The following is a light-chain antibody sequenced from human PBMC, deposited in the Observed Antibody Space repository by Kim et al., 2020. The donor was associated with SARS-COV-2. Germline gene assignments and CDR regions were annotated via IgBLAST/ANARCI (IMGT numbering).Light chain of an antibody. CDR1: SSNIGNNY. V-gene: IGLV1-51*01. Sequence: PGQKVTISCSGSSSNIGNNYVSWYQQLPGTAPKLLIYDNNKRPSGIPDRISGSKSGTSATLDITGLQTGDEADYYCGTWDSSLSAGVFGGGTQLTV. CDR2: DNN. CDR3: GTWDSSLSAGV. J-gene: IGLJ2*01.